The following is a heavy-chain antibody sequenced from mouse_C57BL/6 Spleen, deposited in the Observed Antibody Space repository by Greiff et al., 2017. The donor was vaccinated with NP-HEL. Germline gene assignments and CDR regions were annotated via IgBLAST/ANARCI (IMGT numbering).Heavy chain of an antibody. V-gene: IGHV1-76*01. CDR2: IYPGSGNT. J-gene: IGHJ2*01. CDR1: GYTFTDYY. CDR3: ARWTGGFDY. Sequence: VQLQQSGAELVRPGASVKLSCKASGYTFTDYYINWVKQRPGQGLEWIARIYPGSGNTYYNEKFKGKATLTAEKSSSTAYMQLSSLTSEDSAVYFCARWTGGFDYWGQGTTLTVSS.